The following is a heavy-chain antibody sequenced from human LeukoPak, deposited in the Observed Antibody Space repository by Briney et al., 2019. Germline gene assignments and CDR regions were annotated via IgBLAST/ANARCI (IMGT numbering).Heavy chain of an antibody. CDR3: AKVRGLYGRGFYAMDA. Sequence: GGSLRLSCTASGFTFSDFGIHWVRQAPGKGLDWVAGISYDGNPKYYADSVRGRFIISRDNSNNTLYLQLNSLRPDDTAVYYCAKVRGLYGRGFYAMDAWGQGTTVTVAS. D-gene: IGHD2-8*01. J-gene: IGHJ6*02. CDR2: ISYDGNPK. CDR1: GFTFSDFG. V-gene: IGHV3-30*18.